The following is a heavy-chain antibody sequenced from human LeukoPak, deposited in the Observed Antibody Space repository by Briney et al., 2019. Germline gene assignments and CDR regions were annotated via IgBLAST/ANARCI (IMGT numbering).Heavy chain of an antibody. CDR1: GFTFSTYA. D-gene: IGHD6-19*01. J-gene: IGHJ4*02. CDR2: ISGSGGST. CDR3: AKKGAVAGPYYFDY. V-gene: IGHV3-23*01. Sequence: GGSLRLSCAASGFTFSTYAMSWVRQAPGKGLEWVSAISGSGGSTYYADSVKGRFTISRDNSKNTLFLQMNSLRAEDTAVYYCAKKGAVAGPYYFDYWGQGTLVTVSS.